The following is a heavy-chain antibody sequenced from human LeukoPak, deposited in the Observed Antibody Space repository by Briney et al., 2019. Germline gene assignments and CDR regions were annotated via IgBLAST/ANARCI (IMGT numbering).Heavy chain of an antibody. CDR2: ISAYNGNT. V-gene: IGHV1-18*01. CDR3: AKGQREVVPAVPFDY. J-gene: IGHJ4*02. D-gene: IGHD2-2*01. CDR1: GYTFTSYG. Sequence: ASVKVSCKASGYTFTSYGISWVRQAPGQGLEWMGWISAYNGNTNYAQKLQGRVTMTTDTSTSTAYMELRSLRSDDTAVYYCAKGQREVVPAVPFDYWGQGTTVTVSS.